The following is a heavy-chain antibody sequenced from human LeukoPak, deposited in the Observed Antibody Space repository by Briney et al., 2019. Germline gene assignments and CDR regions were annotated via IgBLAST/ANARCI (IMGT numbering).Heavy chain of an antibody. CDR3: AMDYGDYRYHYYYMDL. V-gene: IGHV4-34*01. CDR1: GGSFSGYY. Sequence: SQTLSLTCAVFGGSFSGYYWSWIRQRPGKGLEWIGEINHSGSTNYNPSLKSRVTISVDTSKNQFSLRVSSVTAAATAVYYCAMDYGDYRYHYYYMDLWGKGTTVTVSS. D-gene: IGHD4-17*01. CDR2: INHSGST. J-gene: IGHJ6*03.